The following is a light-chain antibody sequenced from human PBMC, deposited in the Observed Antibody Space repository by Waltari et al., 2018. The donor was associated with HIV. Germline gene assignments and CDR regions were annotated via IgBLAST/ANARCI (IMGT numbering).Light chain of an antibody. J-gene: IGKJ4*01. CDR1: QSVRTS. CDR2: GAS. Sequence: EIVLTQSPATLSVSPGERATLSCRASQSVRTSLAWYQQRPGQPPRLLVYGASTSATDIPARFSGSGSGTDFTLTISSLQSEDFAVYYCQQYYNWPPLTFGGGTKVEI. CDR3: QQYYNWPPLT. V-gene: IGKV3-15*01.